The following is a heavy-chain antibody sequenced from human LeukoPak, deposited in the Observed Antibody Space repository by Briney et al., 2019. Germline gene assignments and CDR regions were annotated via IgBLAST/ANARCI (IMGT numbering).Heavy chain of an antibody. CDR1: GGSISTGIYY. D-gene: IGHD6-13*01. CDR2: ISYSGTT. V-gene: IGHV4-39*02. CDR3: ARSSAGVPFDY. Sequence: PSETLSLTCTVSGGSISTGIYYWGWVRQPPGKGLEYIGSISYSGTTYYNPSLKSRVTISVDTSKNHFSLNLSSVSAADTAVYYCARSSAGVPFDYWGQGTLVTVSS. J-gene: IGHJ4*02.